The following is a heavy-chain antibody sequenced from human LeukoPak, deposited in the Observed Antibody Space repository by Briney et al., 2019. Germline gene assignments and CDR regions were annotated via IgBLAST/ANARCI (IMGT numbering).Heavy chain of an antibody. Sequence: ASVKVSCKASGYTFTGYYMHWERQAPGQGLEWMGWINPNSGGTNYAQKFRGRVTMTRDTSISTAYMELSRLRSDDTAVYYCAREEMAKRYYGMDVWGQGTTVTVSS. V-gene: IGHV1-2*02. CDR2: INPNSGGT. D-gene: IGHD5-24*01. J-gene: IGHJ6*02. CDR1: GYTFTGYY. CDR3: AREEMAKRYYGMDV.